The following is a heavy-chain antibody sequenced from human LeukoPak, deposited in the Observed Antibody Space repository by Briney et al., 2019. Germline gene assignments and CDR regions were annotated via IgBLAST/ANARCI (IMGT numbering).Heavy chain of an antibody. CDR1: GFTFSSYA. CDR2: ISGSGGST. CDR3: AREISPDIGGVRNAFDI. J-gene: IGHJ3*02. V-gene: IGHV3-23*01. D-gene: IGHD3-16*01. Sequence: GGSLRLSCAASGFTFSSYAMSWVRQAPGKGLEWVSAISGSGGSTYYADSVKGRFTISRDNAKKSLFLQMNSLRAEDTAVYYCAREISPDIGGVRNAFDIWGQGTMVTVSS.